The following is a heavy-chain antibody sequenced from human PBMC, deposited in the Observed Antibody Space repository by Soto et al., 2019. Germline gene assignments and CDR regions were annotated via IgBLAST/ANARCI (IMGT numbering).Heavy chain of an antibody. J-gene: IGHJ6*02. Sequence: PVGSLRLSCGASGFTFSSYAMSWVRQAPGKGLEWVSAISGSGGSTYYADSVKGRFPISRDNSKNTLYLQMNSLRAEDTAVYYCAKGRVCSGGSCYSRLYYYGMDVWGQGTTVTVSS. CDR3: AKGRVCSGGSCYSRLYYYGMDV. CDR1: GFTFSSYA. D-gene: IGHD2-15*01. V-gene: IGHV3-23*01. CDR2: ISGSGGST.